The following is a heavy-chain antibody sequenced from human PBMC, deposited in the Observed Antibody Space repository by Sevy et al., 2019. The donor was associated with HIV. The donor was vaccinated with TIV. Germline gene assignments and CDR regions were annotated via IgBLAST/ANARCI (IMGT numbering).Heavy chain of an antibody. D-gene: IGHD3-9*01. CDR2: ISYDGINK. V-gene: IGHV3-30*18. CDR1: GLSVTNSG. Sequence: GGSLRLSCEVSGLSVTNSGMHWVRQAPGKGLEWVAVISYDGINKYYGDSVKGRFIISRDRSKNTLYLQMNILRIEDTAVYYCAKDFTGFYGMDVWGQGTTVTVSS. J-gene: IGHJ6*02. CDR3: AKDFTGFYGMDV.